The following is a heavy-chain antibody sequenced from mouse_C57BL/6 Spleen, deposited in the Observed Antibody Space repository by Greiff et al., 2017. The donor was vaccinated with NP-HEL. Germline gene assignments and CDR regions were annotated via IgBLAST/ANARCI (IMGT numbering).Heavy chain of an antibody. CDR3: ARGGAGNYFDY. J-gene: IGHJ2*01. CDR2: IDPSDSET. CDR1: GYTFTSYW. Sequence: QVQLKQPGAELVRPGSSVKLSCKASGYTFTSYWMHWVKQRPIQGLEWIGNIDPSDSETHYNQKFKDKATLTVDKSSSTAYMQLSSLTSEDSAVYYCARGGAGNYFDYWGQGTTLTVSS. D-gene: IGHD2-1*01. V-gene: IGHV1-52*01.